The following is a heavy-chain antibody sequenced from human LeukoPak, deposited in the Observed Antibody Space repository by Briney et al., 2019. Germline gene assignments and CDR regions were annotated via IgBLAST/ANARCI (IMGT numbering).Heavy chain of an antibody. D-gene: IGHD6-13*01. Sequence: GGSLRLSCAASGFTFSSYAIHWVRQAPGKGLEWGAVISYGGSNKYYADSVKGRFTISRDNSKNTLYLQMNSLRAEDTAVYYCARDPYSSSWYPYYYYGMDVWGQGTTVTVSS. J-gene: IGHJ6*02. CDR3: ARDPYSSSWYPYYYYGMDV. CDR2: ISYGGSNK. V-gene: IGHV3-30-3*01. CDR1: GFTFSSYA.